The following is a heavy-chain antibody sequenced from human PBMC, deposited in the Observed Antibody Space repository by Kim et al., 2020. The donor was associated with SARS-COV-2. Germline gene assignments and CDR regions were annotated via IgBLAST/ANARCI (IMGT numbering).Heavy chain of an antibody. CDR3: SSYTNTWTAFDY. CDR2: IRGKAHGETT. Sequence: GGSLRLSCTVSGFIFGDYAMTWFRQAPGKGLEWVGFIRGKAHGETTHYAASVKGRFTISIDDTRKIAYLQMNSLKTEDTAVYYCSSYTNTWTAFDYWGQGTLVPVSS. D-gene: IGHD2-21*02. V-gene: IGHV3-49*03. J-gene: IGHJ4*02. CDR1: GFIFGDYA.